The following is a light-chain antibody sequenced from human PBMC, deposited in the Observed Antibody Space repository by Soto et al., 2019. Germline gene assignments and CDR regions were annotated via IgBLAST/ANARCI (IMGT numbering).Light chain of an antibody. V-gene: IGLV2-14*01. J-gene: IGLJ1*01. Sequence: QSALTQPASVSGSPGQSITISCTGTSSDVGGYNYVSWYQQHPGKAPKLMMYEVSNRPSGVSNRFSGSKSGNTASLTISGLQAEDEADYYCSSYTSSSSPYAFGTGTKVTVL. CDR3: SSYTSSSSPYA. CDR2: EVS. CDR1: SSDVGGYNY.